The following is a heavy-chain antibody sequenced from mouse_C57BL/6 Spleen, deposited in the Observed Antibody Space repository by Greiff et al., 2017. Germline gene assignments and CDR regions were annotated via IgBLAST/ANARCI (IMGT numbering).Heavy chain of an antibody. J-gene: IGHJ4*01. V-gene: IGHV1-61*01. CDR1: GYTFTSYW. Sequence: VQLQQPGAELVRPGSSVKLSCKASGYTFTSYWMDWVKQRPGQGLEWIGNIYPSDSETHYNQKFKDKATLTVDKSSSTAYMQLSSLTSEVSAVYSGARQEGKDYHDAMDYWGQGTSVTVSA. D-gene: IGHD1-1*01. CDR3: ARQEGKDYHDAMDY. CDR2: IYPSDSET.